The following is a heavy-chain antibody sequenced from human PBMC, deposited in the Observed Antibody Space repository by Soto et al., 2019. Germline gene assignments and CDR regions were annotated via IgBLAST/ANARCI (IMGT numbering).Heavy chain of an antibody. V-gene: IGHV1-2*02. Sequence: ASVKVSCKASGYTFTGYYMHWVRQAPGQGLEWMGWINPNSGGTNYAQKFQGRVTMTRDTSISTAYMELSRLRSDDTAVYYCARDQENGGYSGVWYWFDPWGQGTLVTVSS. CDR3: ARDQENGGYSGVWYWFDP. CDR1: GYTFTGYY. D-gene: IGHD6-19*01. J-gene: IGHJ5*02. CDR2: INPNSGGT.